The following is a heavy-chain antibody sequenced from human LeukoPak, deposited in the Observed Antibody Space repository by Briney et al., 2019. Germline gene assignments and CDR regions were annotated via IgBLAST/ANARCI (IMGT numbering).Heavy chain of an antibody. CDR3: GKSGYSGYAQVGLVDY. V-gene: IGHV3-30*02. Sequence: PGGSLRLSCAASGFTFSSYGMHWVRQAPGKGLEWVAFIRYDGSNKYYADSVKGRFTISRDNSKNTLYLQMNSLRAEDTAVYYCGKSGYSGYAQVGLVDYWGQGTLVTVSS. CDR1: GFTFSSYG. CDR2: IRYDGSNK. D-gene: IGHD5-12*01. J-gene: IGHJ4*02.